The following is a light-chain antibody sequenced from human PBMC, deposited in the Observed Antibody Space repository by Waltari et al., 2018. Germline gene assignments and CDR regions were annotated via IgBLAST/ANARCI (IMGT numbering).Light chain of an antibody. CDR2: GAS. CDR1: HSISNN. V-gene: IGKV3-15*01. CDR3: QQYNNWPPVFT. Sequence: IVLTQPPATLSVSPGERATLPCRASHSISNNLAWYQQKPGQAPRLLIYGASARATGIPARFSGSGSGTEFTLTISSLQSEDFAIYYCQQYNNWPPVFTFGPGTKVDF. J-gene: IGKJ3*01.